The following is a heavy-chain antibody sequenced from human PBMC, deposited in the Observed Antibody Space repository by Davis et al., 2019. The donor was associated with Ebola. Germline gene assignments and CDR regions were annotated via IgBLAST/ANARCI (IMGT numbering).Heavy chain of an antibody. V-gene: IGHV3-21*01. CDR1: GFTFSSYG. D-gene: IGHD1-14*01. Sequence: GESLKISCAASGFTFSSYGMHWVRQAPGKGLEWVSSISSSSSYIYYADSVKGRFTISRDNAKNSLYLQMNSLRAEDTAVYYCARGRRSHQAWYFDLWGRGTLVTVSS. CDR3: ARGRRSHQAWYFDL. J-gene: IGHJ2*01. CDR2: ISSSSSYI.